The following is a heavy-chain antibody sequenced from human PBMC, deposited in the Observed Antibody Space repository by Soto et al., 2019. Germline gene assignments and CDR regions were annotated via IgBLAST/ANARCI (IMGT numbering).Heavy chain of an antibody. CDR2: TRDQPNSYTT. Sequence: EVQLVESGGGLVQPGGSLRLSCAASGFTLSDHNMDWVRQAPGKGLEWVGRTRDQPNSYTTEYAASVKSRFTTSRDDSKNSLYLQMNSLKTEDTAVYYCTSLASTTLTGVDYWGQGTLVTVSS. CDR3: TSLASTTLTGVDY. J-gene: IGHJ4*02. D-gene: IGHD3-9*01. CDR1: GFTLSDHN. V-gene: IGHV3-72*01.